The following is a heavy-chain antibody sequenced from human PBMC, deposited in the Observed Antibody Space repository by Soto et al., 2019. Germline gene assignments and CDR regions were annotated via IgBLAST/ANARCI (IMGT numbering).Heavy chain of an antibody. Sequence: ETLSLTCSVSGVSISSSSHYWGWIRQAPGQGLEWIGSGYQSGNTYYNPSLRNRVAVSVDTSTNQISLKVKSVTAADTAVYFCARHDLQEDFDLWGQGTPVTVSS. J-gene: IGHJ4*02. CDR3: ARHDLQEDFDL. CDR1: GVSISSSSHY. CDR2: GYQSGNT. V-gene: IGHV4-39*01.